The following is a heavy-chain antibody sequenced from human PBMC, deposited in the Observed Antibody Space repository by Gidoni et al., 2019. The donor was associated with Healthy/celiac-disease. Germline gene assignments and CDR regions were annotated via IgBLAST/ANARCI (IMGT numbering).Heavy chain of an antibody. J-gene: IGHJ6*02. CDR2: IKQDGSEK. D-gene: IGHD1-26*01. CDR3: ARDWARAGEGAKTYYYYGMDV. CDR1: GFTFSSYW. V-gene: IGHV3-7*01. Sequence: EVQLVESGGGLVQPGGSLRLSCAASGFTFSSYWMSWVRQAPGKGLEWVANIKQDGSEKYYVDSVKGRFTISRDNAKNSLYLQMNSLRAEDTAVYYCARDWARAGEGAKTYYYYGMDVWGQGTTVTVSS.